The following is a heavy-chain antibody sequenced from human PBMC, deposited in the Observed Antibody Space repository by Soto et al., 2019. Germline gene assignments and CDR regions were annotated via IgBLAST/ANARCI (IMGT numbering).Heavy chain of an antibody. CDR2: ISYDGSDK. CDR1: GFTFSSYG. J-gene: IGHJ4*02. Sequence: QVQLVESGGGVVQPGRSLRLSCAASGFTFSSYGMHWVRQAPGKGLEWVALISYDGSDKYYADSVKGRFTISRDNSKNPVYLQMNSLRVEDTAVYFCGAGQYFSDYLGQGTLVTVSS. D-gene: IGHD6-13*01. V-gene: IGHV3-30*03. CDR3: GAGQYFSDY.